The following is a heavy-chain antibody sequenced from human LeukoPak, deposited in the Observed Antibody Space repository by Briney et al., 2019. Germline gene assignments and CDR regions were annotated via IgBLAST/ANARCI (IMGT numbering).Heavy chain of an antibody. J-gene: IGHJ1*01. D-gene: IGHD2-8*01. CDR1: GFTVNSNY. V-gene: IGHV3-53*01. CDR2: IHSGGST. Sequence: GGSLRLSCAASGFTVNSNYMSWVRQAPGKGLEWGSVIHSGGSTYYADSVKGRFTISRDNYKNTLYLQMNSLRAEDTAVYYCASMYFSQYLQHWGQGTLVTVSS. CDR3: ASMYFSQYLQH.